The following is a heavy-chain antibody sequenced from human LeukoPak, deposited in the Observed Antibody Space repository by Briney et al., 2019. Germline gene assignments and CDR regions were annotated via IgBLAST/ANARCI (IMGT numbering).Heavy chain of an antibody. D-gene: IGHD2-2*01. CDR2: INPNSGGT. Sequence: GASVKVSCKASGYTFTGYYMHWVRQAPGPGLEWMGWINPNSGGTNYAQKFQGRVTMTRDTSISTAYMELSRLRSDDTAVYYCARNGCSSTSCYREGGYYYYTDVWGKGTTVTVSS. CDR3: ARNGCSSTSCYREGGYYYYTDV. V-gene: IGHV1-2*02. CDR1: GYTFTGYY. J-gene: IGHJ6*03.